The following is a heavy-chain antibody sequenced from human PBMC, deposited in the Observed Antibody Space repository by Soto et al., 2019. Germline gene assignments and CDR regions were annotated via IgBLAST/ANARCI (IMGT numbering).Heavy chain of an antibody. D-gene: IGHD5-12*01. CDR3: ARAGATINH. Sequence: GGSLRLSCAASGFTFSGYWMTWVRQAPGKGLEWVANIKQDGSEKYYVDSVKGRFTISRDNAKNSLYLQMNTLRAEDTAVYYCARAGATINHWGHGTLVTVSS. CDR1: GFTFSGYW. CDR2: IKQDGSEK. V-gene: IGHV3-7*01. J-gene: IGHJ5*02.